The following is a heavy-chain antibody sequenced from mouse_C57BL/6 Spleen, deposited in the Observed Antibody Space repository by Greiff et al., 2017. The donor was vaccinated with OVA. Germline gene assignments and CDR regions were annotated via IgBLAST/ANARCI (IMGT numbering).Heavy chain of an antibody. J-gene: IGHJ1*03. CDR3: AREGGYYGHWYFDV. D-gene: IGHD1-1*01. CDR1: GYTFTSYW. Sequence: VQLQQPGTELVKPGASVKLSCKASGYTFTSYWMHWVKQRPGQGLEWIGNINPSNGGTNYNEKFKSKATLTVDKSSSTAYMQLSSLTSEDSAVYYCAREGGYYGHWYFDVWGTGTTVTVSS. V-gene: IGHV1-53*01. CDR2: INPSNGGT.